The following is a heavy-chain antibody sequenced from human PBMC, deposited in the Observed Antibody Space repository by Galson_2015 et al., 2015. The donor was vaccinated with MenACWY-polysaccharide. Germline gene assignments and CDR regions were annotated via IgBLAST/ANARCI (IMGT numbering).Heavy chain of an antibody. Sequence: ALRLSCAASGFTFGSYAHHWVRQGPGKGLEWVAVISYDGSNKYYADSLKGRFTISRDNSKNMLYLQMNSLRAEDTAVYYCARAYCDRTTCYGMDVWGQGTTVTVSS. V-gene: IGHV3-30-3*01. D-gene: IGHD2-2*01. CDR3: ARAYCDRTTCYGMDV. J-gene: IGHJ6*02. CDR1: GFTFGSYA. CDR2: ISYDGSNK.